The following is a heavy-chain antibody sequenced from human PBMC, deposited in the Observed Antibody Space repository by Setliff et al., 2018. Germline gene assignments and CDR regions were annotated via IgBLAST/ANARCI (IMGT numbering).Heavy chain of an antibody. D-gene: IGHD3-10*01. V-gene: IGHV1-3*01. J-gene: IGHJ4*02. CDR3: ARVGFRGVMSAYFDF. Sequence: ASVKVSCKASGYTFTNYVFHWVRQAPGQRLEWMGWINAVSGNTKYSQKFQGRVTITRDTSASTAYMELSSLRAEDTAVYYCARVGFRGVMSAYFDFWGQGTQVTVSS. CDR2: INAVSGNT. CDR1: GYTFTNYV.